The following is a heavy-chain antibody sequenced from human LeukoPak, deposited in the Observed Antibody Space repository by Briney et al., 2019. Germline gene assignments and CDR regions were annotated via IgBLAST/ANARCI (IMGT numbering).Heavy chain of an antibody. J-gene: IGHJ1*01. Sequence: PGGSLRLSCAASGFTFSSYSMSWVRQAPGKGLEWVSSITSTSDYIYYADSVKGRFTISRDNARNSLYLQMNSLRPEDTAVYYCAREPMTTTGRSSFQHWGQGTLVTVSS. D-gene: IGHD1-26*01. CDR2: ITSTSDYI. CDR1: GFTFSSYS. V-gene: IGHV3-21*06. CDR3: AREPMTTTGRSSFQH.